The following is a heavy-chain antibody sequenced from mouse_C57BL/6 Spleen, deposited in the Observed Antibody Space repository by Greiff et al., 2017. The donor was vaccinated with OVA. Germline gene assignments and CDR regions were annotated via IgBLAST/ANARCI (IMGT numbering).Heavy chain of an antibody. D-gene: IGHD4-1*01. Sequence: QVQLKESGPELVKPGASVKLSCKASGYTFTSYDINWVKQRPGQGLEWIGWIYPRDGSTKYNEKFKGKATLTVDTSSSTAYMELHSLTSEDSAVYFCARRGDWDGWYFDVWGTGTTVTVSS. CDR3: ARRGDWDGWYFDV. V-gene: IGHV1-85*01. CDR2: IYPRDGST. CDR1: GYTFTSYD. J-gene: IGHJ1*03.